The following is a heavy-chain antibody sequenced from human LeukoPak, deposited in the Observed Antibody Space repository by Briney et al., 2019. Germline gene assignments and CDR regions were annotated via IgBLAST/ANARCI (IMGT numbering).Heavy chain of an antibody. V-gene: IGHV3-23*01. Sequence: GSLRLSCAASGFTFSSYAMSWVRQAPGKGLEWVSAISGSGGSTYYADSVKGRFTISRDNSKNTLYLQMNSLRAEDTAVYYCAKGGEQLTNYYYYYMDVWGKGTTVTVSS. CDR3: AKGGEQLTNYYYYYMDV. J-gene: IGHJ6*03. CDR2: ISGSGGST. CDR1: GFTFSSYA. D-gene: IGHD6-6*01.